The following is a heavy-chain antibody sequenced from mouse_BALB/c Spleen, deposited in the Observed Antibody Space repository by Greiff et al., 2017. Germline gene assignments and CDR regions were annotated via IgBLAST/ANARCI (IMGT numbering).Heavy chain of an antibody. J-gene: IGHJ4*01. CDR3: ARADYGYNAMDY. V-gene: IGHV3-6*02. D-gene: IGHD1-2*01. Sequence: EVQLVESGPGLVKPSQSLSLTCSVTGYSITSGYYWNWIRQFPGNKLEWMGYISYDGSNNYNPSLKNRISITRDTSKNQFFLKLNSVTTEDTATYYCARADYGYNAMDYWGQGTSVTVSS. CDR1: GYSITSGYY. CDR2: ISYDGSN.